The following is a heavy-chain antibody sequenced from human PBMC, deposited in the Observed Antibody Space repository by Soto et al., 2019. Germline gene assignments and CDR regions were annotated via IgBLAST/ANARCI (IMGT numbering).Heavy chain of an antibody. V-gene: IGHV4-59*01. CDR3: ARDIPGNDNWFDP. CDR1: GGSISSYY. Sequence: SETLSLTCTVSGGSISSYYWSWIRQPPGKGLEWIGYIYYSGSTHYNPSLKSRVTISVDTSKNQFSLKLSSVTAADTAVYYCARDIPGNDNWFDPWGQGTLVIVSS. J-gene: IGHJ5*02. D-gene: IGHD1-1*01. CDR2: IYYSGST.